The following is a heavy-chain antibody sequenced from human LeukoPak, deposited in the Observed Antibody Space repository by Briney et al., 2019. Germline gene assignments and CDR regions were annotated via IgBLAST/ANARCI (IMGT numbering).Heavy chain of an antibody. CDR1: GFTFSNAW. CDR3: ARCFDI. V-gene: IGHV3-7*05. Sequence: GGSLRLSCAASGFTFSNAWMSWVRQAPGKGLEWVANIRDGSDKYYVDSVKGRFTISRDNAKNSLYLQMNSLRAEDTAVYYCARCFDIWGQGTMVTVSS. J-gene: IGHJ3*02. CDR2: IRDGSDK.